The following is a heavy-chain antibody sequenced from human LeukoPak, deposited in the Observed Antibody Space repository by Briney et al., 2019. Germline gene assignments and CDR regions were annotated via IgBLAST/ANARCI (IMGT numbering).Heavy chain of an antibody. Sequence: GGSLRLSCAASGFTFSNAWMSWVRQAPGKGLEWVAYIKQDGSEKYYVDSVKGRFTISRDNAKNSLSLQMNSLRVEDTAVYYCARNSWGYGDAWGQGTLVTVSS. V-gene: IGHV3-7*01. D-gene: IGHD5-12*01. CDR1: GFTFSNAW. J-gene: IGHJ5*02. CDR3: ARNSWGYGDA. CDR2: IKQDGSEK.